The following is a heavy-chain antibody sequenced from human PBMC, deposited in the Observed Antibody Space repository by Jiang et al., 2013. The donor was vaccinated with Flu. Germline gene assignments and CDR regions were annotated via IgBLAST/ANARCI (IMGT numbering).Heavy chain of an antibody. V-gene: IGHV3-53*01. CDR2: IYNSGGT. D-gene: IGHD3-22*01. CDR1: GVSVTSNY. J-gene: IGHJ3*01. Sequence: GGSPSRLSCAASGVSVTSNYMAWVRQGPGKGLECVSVIYNSGGTYYADSVRGRFTISRDNSKNTVFLQMDSLRAEDTAVYYCARGGDTRGSNKSGFDVWGQGTMVTVSS. CDR3: ARGGDTRGSNKSGFDV.